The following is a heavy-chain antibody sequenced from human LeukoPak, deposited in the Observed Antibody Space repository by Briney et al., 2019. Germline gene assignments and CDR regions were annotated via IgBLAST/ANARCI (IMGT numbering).Heavy chain of an antibody. J-gene: IGHJ5*02. D-gene: IGHD3-3*01. CDR3: ARGRFWSGRNWLDP. CDR1: GESFSGYY. V-gene: IGHV4-34*01. CDR2: INHSGST. Sequence: ASETLSLTCTFYGESFSGYYWSWIRQPPGKGLEWIGEINHSGSTNYNPSLKSRVTISVDTSKNQFSLKLSSVTAADTAVYYCARGRFWSGRNWLDPWGQGTLVTVSS.